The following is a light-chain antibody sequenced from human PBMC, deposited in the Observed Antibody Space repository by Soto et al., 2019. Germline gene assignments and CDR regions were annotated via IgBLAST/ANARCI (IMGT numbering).Light chain of an antibody. J-gene: IGKJ1*01. CDR2: KAS. CDR3: QHYKMYSPWT. Sequence: IQMTQSPSTLSASVGDRVNITCRASQSLTKWLAWYQQVPGNVPKLLIYKASTLESGVPSRFSGRGSGTEFTLTISSLQPDDFATYYCQHYKMYSPWTFGQGTKV. V-gene: IGKV1-5*01. CDR1: QSLTKW.